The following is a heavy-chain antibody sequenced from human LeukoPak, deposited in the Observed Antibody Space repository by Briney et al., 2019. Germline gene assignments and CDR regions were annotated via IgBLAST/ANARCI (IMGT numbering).Heavy chain of an antibody. CDR2: TNPNSGGT. CDR3: ARRSRTGTGLYGNNWFDP. Sequence: ASVKVSCKASGYTFTGYYMHWVRQAPGQGLEWMGWTNPNSGGTNYAQKFQGRVTMTRDTSISTAYLQWSSLKASDTAMYYCARRSRTGTGLYGNNWFDPWGQGTLVTVSS. V-gene: IGHV1-2*02. J-gene: IGHJ5*02. D-gene: IGHD1/OR15-1a*01. CDR1: GYTFTGYY.